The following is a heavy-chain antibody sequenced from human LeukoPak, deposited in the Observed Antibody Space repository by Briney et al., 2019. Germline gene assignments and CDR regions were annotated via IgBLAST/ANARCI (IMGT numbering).Heavy chain of an antibody. CDR3: STVSPYYGSGTTSPDS. J-gene: IGHJ4*02. CDR1: GFPFSNAW. D-gene: IGHD3-10*01. CDR2: IKSKTDGGKT. V-gene: IGHV3-15*01. Sequence: GGSLRLSCAASGFPFSNAWMSWVRQAPGKGLEWVGRIKSKTDGGKTDYAAPVQGRFSISRDDSENTLYLQMNGLNTEDTAVYYRSTVSPYYGSGTTSPDSWGQGTLVVVSS.